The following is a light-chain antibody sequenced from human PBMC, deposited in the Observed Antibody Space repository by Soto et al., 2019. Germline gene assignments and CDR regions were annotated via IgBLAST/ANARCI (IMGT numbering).Light chain of an antibody. CDR2: AAS. CDR1: QGISSY. J-gene: IGKJ4*01. V-gene: IGKV1-27*01. CDR3: QSYNSAPLT. Sequence: DIQLTQSPSFLSASVGDRVTITCRASQGISSYLAWYQQKPGKVPKLLIYAASTLQSGVPSRFSGSGSGTDFTLTISSLQPEDVGTYYCQSYNSAPLTFGGGTKVDIK.